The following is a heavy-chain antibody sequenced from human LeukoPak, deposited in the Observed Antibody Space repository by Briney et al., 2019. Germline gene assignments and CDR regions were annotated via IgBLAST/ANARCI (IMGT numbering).Heavy chain of an antibody. Sequence: GGSLRLSCAASGFTFSSYAMHWVRQAPGKGLEWVAVISYDGSNKYYADSVKGRFTISRDNSRNTLYLQMNSLRAEDTAVYYCARELFAVYGYYYYGMDVWGQGTTVTVSS. CDR2: ISYDGSNK. J-gene: IGHJ6*02. CDR1: GFTFSSYA. CDR3: ARELFAVYGYYYYGMDV. V-gene: IGHV3-30*04. D-gene: IGHD1-14*01.